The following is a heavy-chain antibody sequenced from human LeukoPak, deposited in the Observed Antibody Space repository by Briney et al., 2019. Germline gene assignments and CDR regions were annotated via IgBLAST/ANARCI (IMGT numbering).Heavy chain of an antibody. CDR1: GGSISSYY. D-gene: IGHD6-19*01. CDR3: ARGRDSSGWTTPPDYYYYGMDV. CDR2: IYYSGST. Sequence: SETLSLTCTVSGGSISSYYWSWIRQPPGKGLEWIGYIYYSGSTNYNPSLKSRVTISVDTFKNQFSLKLSSVTAADTAVYYCARGRDSSGWTTPPDYYYYGMDVWGQGTTVTVSS. V-gene: IGHV4-59*12. J-gene: IGHJ6*02.